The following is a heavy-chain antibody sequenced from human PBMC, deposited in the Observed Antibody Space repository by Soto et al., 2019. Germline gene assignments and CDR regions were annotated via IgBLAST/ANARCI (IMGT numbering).Heavy chain of an antibody. V-gene: IGHV4-61*01. Sequence: SETLSLTCTVSGGSVSSGSYYWTWIRQPPGKRMECIGYIHFSGRTNYNPSLETRVTISPDTSRNQFSLKLNSVTAADTAVYYCARGPATRSGAFDIWVQGTLVT. J-gene: IGHJ3*02. D-gene: IGHD6-25*01. CDR2: IHFSGRT. CDR1: GGSVSSGSYY. CDR3: ARGPATRSGAFDI.